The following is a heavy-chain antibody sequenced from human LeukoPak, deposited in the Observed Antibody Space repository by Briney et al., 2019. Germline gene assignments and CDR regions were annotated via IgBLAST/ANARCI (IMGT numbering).Heavy chain of an antibody. D-gene: IGHD2-2*01. Sequence: PGGSLRLSCAASGFTFSSYSMNWVRQAPGKGLEWVSYISSSSSTIYYADSVKGRFTISRDNAKNSLYLQMNSLRAEDTVVYYCARDPPLGYCSSTSCPYYFDYWGQGTLVTVSS. J-gene: IGHJ4*02. V-gene: IGHV3-48*04. CDR2: ISSSSSTI. CDR3: ARDPPLGYCSSTSCPYYFDY. CDR1: GFTFSSYS.